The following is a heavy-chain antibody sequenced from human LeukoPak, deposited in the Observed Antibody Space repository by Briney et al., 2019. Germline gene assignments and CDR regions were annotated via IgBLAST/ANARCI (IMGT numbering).Heavy chain of an antibody. CDR2: IGTDGTDT. Sequence: PGGSLRLSCAVSGFTFNTYFMHWVRQSPGKGLVWVSHIGTDGTDTAYADSVKGRFTISRDNAKDTLYLQMHSLRAEDTAVYYCARSGPEQWGSNFYFYMDVWGKGTTVTVSS. V-gene: IGHV3-74*01. J-gene: IGHJ6*03. CDR3: ARSGPEQWGSNFYFYMDV. D-gene: IGHD1-26*01. CDR1: GFTFNTYF.